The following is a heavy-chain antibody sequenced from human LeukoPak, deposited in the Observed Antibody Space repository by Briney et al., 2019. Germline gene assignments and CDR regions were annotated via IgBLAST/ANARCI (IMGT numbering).Heavy chain of an antibody. CDR3: ARDGGYGRRYYHHYGMEV. J-gene: IGHJ6*02. CDR1: GYTLTSYG. D-gene: IGHD5-18*01. CDR2: ISAYNGNT. V-gene: IGHV1-18*01. Sequence: GASVKVSCKASGYTLTSYGISWVRQAPGQGLEWMGWISAYNGNTNYAQKLQGRVTMTTDASTSTASMELRSLGSDDTAVYYCARDGGYGRRYYHHYGMEVWGQGTTVTVSS.